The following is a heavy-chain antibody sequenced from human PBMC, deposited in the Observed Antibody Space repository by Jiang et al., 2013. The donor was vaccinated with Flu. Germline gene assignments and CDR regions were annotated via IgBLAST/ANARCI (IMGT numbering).Heavy chain of an antibody. CDR1: GGSFSTFY. D-gene: IGHD5-18*01. Sequence: VALLKPSETLSLTCAVSGGSFSTFYWSWIRQPPGKGLEWIGEVNHGGFTKYNPSLKTRVNILLDTSKNXFSLKLTSVTAADTAVYYXATGYGNTWIPAYWGQGILVTVSS. J-gene: IGHJ4*01. V-gene: IGHV4-34*01. CDR3: ATGYGNTWIPAY. CDR2: VNHGGFT.